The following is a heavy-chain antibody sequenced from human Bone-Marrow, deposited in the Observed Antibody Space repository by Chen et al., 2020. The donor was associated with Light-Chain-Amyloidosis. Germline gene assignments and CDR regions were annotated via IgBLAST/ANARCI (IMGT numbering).Heavy chain of an antibody. CDR1: GFRLDDYA. Sequence: EVQLVEAGGGLVQPGRSLRLSCAPSGFRLDDYAMHWVRQAPGKGLEWVSGISWSSGTIGYADSVKGRFTISRDNVKNSLYLQMNSLRSEDTALYYCAKDTAGYYDYGMDVWGQGTTVTVSS. J-gene: IGHJ6*02. V-gene: IGHV3-9*01. CDR3: AKDTAGYYDYGMDV. CDR2: ISWSSGTI.